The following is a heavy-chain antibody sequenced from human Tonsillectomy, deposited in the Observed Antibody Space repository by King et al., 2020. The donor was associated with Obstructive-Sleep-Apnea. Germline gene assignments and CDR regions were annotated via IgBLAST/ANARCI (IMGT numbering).Heavy chain of an antibody. D-gene: IGHD2-15*01. V-gene: IGHV3-30*04. CDR2: ISYDGSNK. Sequence: HVQLVESGGGVVQPGRSLRLSCAASGFTFSSYAMHWVRQAPGKGLEWVAVISYDGSNKYYADSVKGRFTISRDNSKNTLYLQMNSLREEDTAVYYCARDGVAHSIYYYYGMDVWGQGTTVTVSS. J-gene: IGHJ6*02. CDR3: ARDGVAHSIYYYYGMDV. CDR1: GFTFSSYA.